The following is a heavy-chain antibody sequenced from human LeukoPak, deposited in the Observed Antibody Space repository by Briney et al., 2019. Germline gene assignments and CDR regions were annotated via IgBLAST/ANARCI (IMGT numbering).Heavy chain of an antibody. Sequence: GGSLRLSCAASGFTFSSYAMHWVRQAPGKGLEWVAVISYDGSNKYYADSLKGRFTISRDNSKNTLYLQMNSLRAEDTAVYYCARDWNYYDSEGGAFDIWGQGTMVTVSS. CDR3: ARDWNYYDSEGGAFDI. CDR2: ISYDGSNK. D-gene: IGHD3-22*01. CDR1: GFTFSSYA. J-gene: IGHJ3*02. V-gene: IGHV3-30*04.